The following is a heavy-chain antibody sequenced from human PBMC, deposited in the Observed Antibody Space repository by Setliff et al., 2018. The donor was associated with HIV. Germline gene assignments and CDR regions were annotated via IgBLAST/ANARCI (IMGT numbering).Heavy chain of an antibody. J-gene: IGHJ4*02. Sequence: NPSETLSLTCTVSGVSISSGSYYWSWIRQPAGKGLEWIGHIYTSGSTNYNPSLKSRVTISVDTTKNQFSLKLSSVTAADTAVYYCARPAPRGYSYGHYYSDYWGQGTLVTVSS. CDR1: GVSISSGSYY. V-gene: IGHV4-61*09. D-gene: IGHD5-18*01. CDR3: ARPAPRGYSYGHYYSDY. CDR2: IYTSGST.